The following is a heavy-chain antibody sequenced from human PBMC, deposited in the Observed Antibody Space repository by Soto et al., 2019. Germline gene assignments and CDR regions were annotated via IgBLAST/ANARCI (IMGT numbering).Heavy chain of an antibody. CDR1: GGTFSGYA. CDR3: APALRYCSSTSCGNWFDP. J-gene: IGHJ5*02. CDR2: IIPIFGTA. Sequence: SVKVSCKASGGTFSGYAISWVRQAPGQGLEWMGGIIPIFGTANYAQKFQGRVTITADESTSTAYMELSSLRSEDTAVYYCAPALRYCSSTSCGNWFDPWGQGTRVTVSS. D-gene: IGHD2-2*01. V-gene: IGHV1-69*13.